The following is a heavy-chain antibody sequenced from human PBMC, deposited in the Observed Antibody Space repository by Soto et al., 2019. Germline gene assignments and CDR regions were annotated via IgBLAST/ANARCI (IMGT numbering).Heavy chain of an antibody. CDR2: IYYSGDT. Sequence: QVQLQESGPGLVKPSQTLSLTCSVSGGSVSNGAHYWSWIRQRPGKGLEWIGYIYYSGDTQYNPSLKSRLPISVDTSKDQFSLKLTSVTAADTAVYYCARVDSASWLDYWGQGTLVTVSS. D-gene: IGHD2-2*01. V-gene: IGHV4-31*03. CDR3: ARVDSASWLDY. CDR1: GGSVSNGAHY. J-gene: IGHJ4*02.